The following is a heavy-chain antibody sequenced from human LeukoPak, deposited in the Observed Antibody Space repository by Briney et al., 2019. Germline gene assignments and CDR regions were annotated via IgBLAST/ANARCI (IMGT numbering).Heavy chain of an antibody. CDR1: GYTFTSYA. CDR2: INTNTGNP. D-gene: IGHD5-18*01. Sequence: ASVKVSCKASGYTFTSYAMNWVRQAPGQGLEWMGWINTNTGNPTYAQGFTGWFVFSLDTSVSTAYLQISSLKAEDTAVYYCARGGTWIQLWFWAFDIWGQGTMVTVSS. V-gene: IGHV7-4-1*02. J-gene: IGHJ3*02. CDR3: ARGGTWIQLWFWAFDI.